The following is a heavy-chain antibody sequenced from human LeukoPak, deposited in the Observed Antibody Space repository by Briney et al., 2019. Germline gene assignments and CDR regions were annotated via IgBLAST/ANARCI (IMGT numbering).Heavy chain of an antibody. CDR1: GFTFSSYS. V-gene: IGHV3-21*01. D-gene: IGHD6-19*01. Sequence: PGGSLRLSCAASGFTFSSYSMNWVRQAPGKGLEWVASIGGSSGSIYYADSVRGRFTVSRDNAKNSLYLQMGTLRAEDTALYYCARERAEAFDYWGQGTLVTVSS. CDR2: IGGSSGSI. J-gene: IGHJ4*02. CDR3: ARERAEAFDY.